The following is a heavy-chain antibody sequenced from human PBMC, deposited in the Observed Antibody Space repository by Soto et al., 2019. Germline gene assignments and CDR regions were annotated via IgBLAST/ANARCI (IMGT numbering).Heavy chain of an antibody. V-gene: IGHV1-69*13. Sequence: GASVKVSCKASGGTFSSYAISWVRQAPGQGLEWMGGIIPIFGTANYAQKFQGRVTITADESTSTAYMELSSLRSEDTAVYYRASRGQLVTHYYYYYGMDVWGQGTTVTVSS. CDR1: GGTFSSYA. D-gene: IGHD6-6*01. CDR2: IIPIFGTA. CDR3: ASRGQLVTHYYYYYGMDV. J-gene: IGHJ6*02.